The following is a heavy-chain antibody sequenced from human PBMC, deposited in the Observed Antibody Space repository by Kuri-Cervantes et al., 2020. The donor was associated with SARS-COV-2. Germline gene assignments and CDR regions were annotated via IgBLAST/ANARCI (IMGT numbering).Heavy chain of an antibody. CDR2: TRYDGNNQ. CDR1: GFTFKTYG. Sequence: GESLKISCAASGFTFKTYGMHWVRQAPGKGLEWVAFTRYDGNNQYYGDSVKGRFSISRDNSKNTLYLQMNSLRAEDTAVYYCAKKGDSSSWYPGALDIWGQGTMVTVSS. J-gene: IGHJ3*02. V-gene: IGHV3-30*02. D-gene: IGHD6-13*01. CDR3: AKKGDSSSWYPGALDI.